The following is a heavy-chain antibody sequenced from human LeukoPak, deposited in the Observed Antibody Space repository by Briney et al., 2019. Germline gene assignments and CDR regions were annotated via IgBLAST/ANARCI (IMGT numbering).Heavy chain of an antibody. D-gene: IGHD3-22*01. Sequence: SETLSLTCTVSGGSISSYYWSWIRQPPGRGLEWIGYIYYSGSTYYNPSLKSRVTISVDTPKNQFSLKLSSVTAADTAVYYCARGYSYYYDSSGYYKEGVGYYFDYWGQGTLVTVSS. V-gene: IGHV4-59*08. CDR2: IYYSGST. J-gene: IGHJ4*02. CDR3: ARGYSYYYDSSGYYKEGVGYYFDY. CDR1: GGSISSYY.